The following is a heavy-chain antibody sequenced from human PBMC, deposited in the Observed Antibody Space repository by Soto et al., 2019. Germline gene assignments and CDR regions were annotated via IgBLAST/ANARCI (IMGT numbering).Heavy chain of an antibody. D-gene: IGHD1-26*01. Sequence: SETLSLTCTVSGVSINNYYWIWIRQPPGKGLEWIGYIYYSGSTNYNPSLKSRVTISVDTSKNQFSLKLSSVTAADTAVYYCARRYGGNFDYWGQGTLVTVSS. J-gene: IGHJ4*02. CDR3: ARRYGGNFDY. CDR1: GVSINNYY. V-gene: IGHV4-59*01. CDR2: IYYSGST.